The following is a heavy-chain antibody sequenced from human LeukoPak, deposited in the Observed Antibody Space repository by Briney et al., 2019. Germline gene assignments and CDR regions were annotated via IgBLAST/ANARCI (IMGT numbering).Heavy chain of an antibody. CDR2: IYSSGST. D-gene: IGHD2-8*01. CDR3: ARDRGYAGFSH. Sequence: SGTLSLTCNVSGGSISSGGYYWSWIRQPPGKGLEWIGYIYSSGSTYYNPSLKSRVTISVDTSKNHFSLKLSSVTAADTAVYYCARDRGYAGFSHWGQGTLVTVSS. V-gene: IGHV4-30-4*01. J-gene: IGHJ4*02. CDR1: GGSISSGGYY.